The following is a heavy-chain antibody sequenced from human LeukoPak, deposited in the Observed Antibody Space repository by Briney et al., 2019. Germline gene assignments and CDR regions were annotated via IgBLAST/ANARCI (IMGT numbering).Heavy chain of an antibody. J-gene: IGHJ4*02. CDR1: GVSISSSNSY. CDR3: ARGGYCTNGVCYHY. V-gene: IGHV4-39*07. CDR2: IYHSGST. D-gene: IGHD2-8*01. Sequence: PSETLSLTCTVSGVSISSSNSYWGWIRQPPGKGLEWIGSIYHSGSTYYNPSLKSRVTISVDTSKNQFSLKLSSVTAADTAVYYCARGGYCTNGVCYHYWGQGTLVTVSS.